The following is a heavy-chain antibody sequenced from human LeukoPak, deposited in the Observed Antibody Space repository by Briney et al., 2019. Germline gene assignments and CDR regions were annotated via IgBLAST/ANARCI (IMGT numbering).Heavy chain of an antibody. CDR1: GFTFCSYG. D-gene: IGHD6-19*01. CDR3: AKSTRNSGWYFDY. Sequence: GGSLRLSCAASGFTFCSYGMHWVRQAPGKGLEWVAVISYDGSNKYYADSVKGRFTISRDNSKNTLYLQMNSLRAEDTAVYYCAKSTRNSGWYFDYWGQGTLVTVSS. V-gene: IGHV3-30*18. J-gene: IGHJ4*02. CDR2: ISYDGSNK.